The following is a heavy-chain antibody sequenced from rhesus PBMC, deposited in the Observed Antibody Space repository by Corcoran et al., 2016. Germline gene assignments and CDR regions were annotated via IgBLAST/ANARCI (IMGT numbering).Heavy chain of an antibody. J-gene: IGHJ4*01. CDR3: VKEANYCTTTTCYGIDY. V-gene: IGHV4-173*01. CDR1: GGSIRSNY. D-gene: IGHD2-2*01. CDR2: ISGSGGRT. Sequence: QLQLQESGPGLVKPSETLALTCAVSGGSIRSNYWGWIRQTPGKGLEWVGHISGSGGRTAYHPSLKSRVTISTDTSNNQFSLKLSSVTVADTALYYCVKEANYCTTTTCYGIDYWGQGVLVTVSS.